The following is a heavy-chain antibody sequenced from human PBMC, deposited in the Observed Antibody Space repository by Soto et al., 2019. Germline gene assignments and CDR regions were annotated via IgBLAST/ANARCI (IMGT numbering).Heavy chain of an antibody. J-gene: IGHJ6*02. CDR3: ARDDDYDYGMDV. Sequence: GGSLRLSCAASGFTFSSYSMNWVRQAPGKGLEWVSSISSSSSYIYYADSVKGRFTISRDNAKNSLYLQMNSLRAEDTAVYYCARDDDYDYGMDVWGQGTTVTVSS. V-gene: IGHV3-21*01. D-gene: IGHD3-16*01. CDR2: ISSSSSYI. CDR1: GFTFSSYS.